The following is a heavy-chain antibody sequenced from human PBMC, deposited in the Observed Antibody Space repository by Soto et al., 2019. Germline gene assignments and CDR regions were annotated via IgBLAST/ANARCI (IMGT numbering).Heavy chain of an antibody. V-gene: IGHV1-18*04. CDR2: ISTYNGNT. J-gene: IGHJ6*02. D-gene: IGHD7-27*01. Sequence: QVQLLQSGAEVKKPGASVKVSCKASGYRFTTYGITLVRLAPGQGLEWLGGISTYNGNTDYAQNLQDRVTMTTETSTSTAYMEVTSLTSDDTAVYYCARGLGTNGLDVWGQGTTVTVSS. CDR3: ARGLGTNGLDV. CDR1: GYRFTTYG.